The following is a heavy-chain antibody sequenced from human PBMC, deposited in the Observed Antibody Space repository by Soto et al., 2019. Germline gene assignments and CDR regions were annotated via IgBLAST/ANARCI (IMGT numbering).Heavy chain of an antibody. Sequence: HVQLQESGPGLVKPSETLSLICTVSGDSISSYYWSWIRQPPGKGLEWIGSIYYTGSTNYNPSLKSRVTISVDTSKNQPSLKLSSVTAADTAVYYCARRAGAVPGRIDFWGQGTLVTVSS. D-gene: IGHD6-19*01. CDR2: IYYTGST. CDR1: GDSISSYY. V-gene: IGHV4-59*08. J-gene: IGHJ4*02. CDR3: ARRAGAVPGRIDF.